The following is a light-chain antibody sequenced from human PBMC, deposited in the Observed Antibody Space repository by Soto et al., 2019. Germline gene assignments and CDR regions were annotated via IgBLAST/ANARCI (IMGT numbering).Light chain of an antibody. CDR3: GTWDSSLSVGL. CDR2: DND. J-gene: IGLJ2*01. Sequence: QSVLTQPPSVSAAPGQKVTISCSGSSSNIGHNYVCWYQHLPGTAPKLLIFDNDKRTSGIPDRFSGSKSGTSATLDITGLQAGDEADYYCGTWDSSLSVGLFGGGTKLTVL. V-gene: IGLV1-51*01. CDR1: SSNIGHNY.